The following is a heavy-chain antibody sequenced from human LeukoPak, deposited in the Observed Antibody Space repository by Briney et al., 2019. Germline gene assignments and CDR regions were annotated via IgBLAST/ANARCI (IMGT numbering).Heavy chain of an antibody. J-gene: IGHJ4*02. Sequence: ASVKVSCKASGYTFTSYGISWVRQAPGQGLEWMGIINPSGGSTSYAQKFQGRVTMTRDTSTSTVYMELSSLRSEDTAVYYCARDGVSYLDYWGQGTLVTVSS. CDR3: ARDGVSYLDY. CDR1: GYTFTSYG. V-gene: IGHV1-46*01. D-gene: IGHD5-18*01. CDR2: INPSGGST.